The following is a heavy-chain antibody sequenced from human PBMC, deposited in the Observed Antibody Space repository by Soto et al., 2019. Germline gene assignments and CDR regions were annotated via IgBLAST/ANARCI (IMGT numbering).Heavy chain of an antibody. CDR2: ISASGGST. J-gene: IGHJ4*02. CDR3: AKDDVLRYFDWLLSPDPFDY. V-gene: IGHV3-23*01. CDR1: GFTFSIFA. D-gene: IGHD3-9*01. Sequence: PGGSLRLSCAASGFTFSIFAMSWVRQAPGKGLEWVSAISASGGSTYYADSVKGRFTISRDNSKNTLYLQMNSLRVEDTAIYYCAKDDVLRYFDWLLSPDPFDYWGQGTLVTVSS.